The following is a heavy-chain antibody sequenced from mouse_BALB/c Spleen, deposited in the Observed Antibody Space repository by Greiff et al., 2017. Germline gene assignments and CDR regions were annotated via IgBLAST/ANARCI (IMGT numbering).Heavy chain of an antibody. CDR3: ARDGRYDWYFDV. D-gene: IGHD2-10*02. J-gene: IGHJ1*01. Sequence: VQLKESGPGLVAPSQSLSITCTVSGFSLTSYGVHWVRQPPGKGLEWLGVIWAGGSTNYNSALMSRLSISKDNSKSQVFLKMNSLQTDDTAMYYCARDGRYDWYFDVWGAGTTVTVSS. CDR1: GFSLTSYG. CDR2: IWAGGST. V-gene: IGHV2-9*02.